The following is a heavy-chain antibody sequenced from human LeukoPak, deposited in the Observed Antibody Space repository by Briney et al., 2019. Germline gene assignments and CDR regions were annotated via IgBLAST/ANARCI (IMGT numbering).Heavy chain of an antibody. D-gene: IGHD3-10*01. J-gene: IGHJ4*02. CDR2: IYYTGST. V-gene: IGHV4-39*01. CDR3: ATSKLQLFPFDY. CDR1: GVSISTSSYY. Sequence: SETLSLTCSVSGVSISTSSYYWGWIRQPPGKGLEWIGTIYYTGSTYYNPSLQSRVTLSVDTSENQFSLKLSSVTAADTAVYYCATSKLQLFPFDYWGQGTLVTVSS.